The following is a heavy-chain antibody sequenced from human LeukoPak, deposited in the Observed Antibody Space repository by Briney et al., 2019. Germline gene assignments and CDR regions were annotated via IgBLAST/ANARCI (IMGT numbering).Heavy chain of an antibody. J-gene: IGHJ4*01. CDR1: GFTFNGYA. CDR2: ISSSGDAT. V-gene: IGHV3-23*01. Sequence: PGGSLRLSCVGSGFTFNGYAMSWVRQRPGKGPEWVSMISSSGDATDYAESVKDRFSISRDNAKKTPYLQINGPRGDDTAIYYCAKDPRAMGRYFFDGWGQGSLVIVSS. D-gene: IGHD3-16*01. CDR3: AKDPRAMGRYFFDG.